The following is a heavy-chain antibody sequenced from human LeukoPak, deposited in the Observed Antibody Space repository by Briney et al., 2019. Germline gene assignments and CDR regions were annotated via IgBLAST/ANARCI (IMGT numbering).Heavy chain of an antibody. D-gene: IGHD6-13*01. V-gene: IGHV3-23*01. CDR1: GFTFSSYA. J-gene: IGHJ4*02. CDR3: AKGEVRAAAGTGFDY. CDR2: ISGSGGST. Sequence: GGSLRLSCAASGFTFSSYAMSWVRQAPGKGLEWVSAISGSGGSTYYADSVKGRFTISRDNSKNTLYLQMNSLGGEDTAVYHCAKGEVRAAAGTGFDYWGQGTLVSVSS.